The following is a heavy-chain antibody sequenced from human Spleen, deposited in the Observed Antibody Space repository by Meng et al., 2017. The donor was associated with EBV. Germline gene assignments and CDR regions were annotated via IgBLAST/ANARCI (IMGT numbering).Heavy chain of an antibody. CDR1: GGSISSSNSS. D-gene: IGHD5-12*01. CDR2: IFHRGTT. V-gene: IGHV4-39*02. J-gene: IGHJ4*02. CDR3: ARGLVVATTSLNYDY. Sequence: ESGPAWVKPSEPLSLACTVSGGSISSSNSSCTWIRQPPGKGLEWIGEIFHRGTTYYNSSLKSRVTISVDTSENHFSLKLTSVAAADTAIYYCARGLVVATTSLNYDYWGQGTPVTVSS.